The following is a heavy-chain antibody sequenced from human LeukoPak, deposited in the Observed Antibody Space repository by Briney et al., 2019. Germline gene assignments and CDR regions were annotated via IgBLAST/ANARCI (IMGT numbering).Heavy chain of an antibody. CDR1: GGSLSSYY. D-gene: IGHD5-12*01. J-gene: IGHJ3*02. Sequence: PSETLSLTCTVSGGSLSSYYWSWIRQPPGKGLEWIGYIYYSGSTNYSPSLKSRVTIPVDMSKNQFPLKLSSVTAADTAVYYCARQSGNGYSGYDFQAFDIWGQGTMVTVSS. CDR2: IYYSGST. V-gene: IGHV4-59*08. CDR3: ARQSGNGYSGYDFQAFDI.